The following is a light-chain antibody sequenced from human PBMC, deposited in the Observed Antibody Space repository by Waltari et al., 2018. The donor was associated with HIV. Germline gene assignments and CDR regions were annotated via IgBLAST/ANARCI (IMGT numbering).Light chain of an antibody. Sequence: EIVMTQSPATLSVSPGERATLSCRASQSVSSNLAWYQQKPGQAPRLLIYGASARATGIPARLSGSESGTEFTLTISSLQSEDFAVYYCQQYTNWPITFGQGTRLEIK. CDR1: QSVSSN. CDR2: GAS. V-gene: IGKV3-15*01. J-gene: IGKJ5*01. CDR3: QQYTNWPIT.